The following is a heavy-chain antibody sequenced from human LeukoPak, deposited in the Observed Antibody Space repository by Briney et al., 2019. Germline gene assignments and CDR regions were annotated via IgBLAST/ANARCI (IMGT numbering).Heavy chain of an antibody. CDR3: ARESIAAAGSYLFDY. D-gene: IGHD6-13*01. Sequence: PSETLSLTGTVSGGSISSYYWSWMRHPARKGLESIGRIYTSGSTNYNPSLKSRVTMSVDTSKNQFSLKLSSVTAADTAVYYCARESIAAAGSYLFDYWGQGTLVTVSS. CDR2: IYTSGST. V-gene: IGHV4-4*07. CDR1: GGSISSYY. J-gene: IGHJ4*02.